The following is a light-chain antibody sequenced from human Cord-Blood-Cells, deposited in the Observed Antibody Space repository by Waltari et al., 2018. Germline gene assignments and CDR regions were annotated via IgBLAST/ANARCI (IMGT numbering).Light chain of an antibody. V-gene: IGKV1-8*01. CDR1: QGISSY. J-gene: IGKJ3*01. CDR2: AAS. Sequence: AIRITQSPSSLSASTGDRVTITCRASQGISSYLAWYQQKPGKAPKLLISAASTLQSGVPSRFSGSGSGTDFTLTISCLQSEDFATYYCKQYYSYPFTFGPGTKVDIK. CDR3: KQYYSYPFT.